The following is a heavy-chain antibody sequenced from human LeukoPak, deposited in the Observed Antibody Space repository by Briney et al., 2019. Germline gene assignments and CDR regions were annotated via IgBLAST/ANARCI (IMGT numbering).Heavy chain of an antibody. CDR2: ISGSGGST. J-gene: IGHJ5*02. CDR3: AKWGNNWNVWLDP. V-gene: IGHV3-23*01. D-gene: IGHD1-1*01. CDR1: GFTFSSYG. Sequence: GGTLRLSCAASGFTFSSYGMSWVRQAPGKGLEWVSAISGSGGSTYYADSAKGRFTISRDNSKNTLYLQMNSLRAEATAVYYCAKWGNNWNVWLDPWGQGTLVTVSS.